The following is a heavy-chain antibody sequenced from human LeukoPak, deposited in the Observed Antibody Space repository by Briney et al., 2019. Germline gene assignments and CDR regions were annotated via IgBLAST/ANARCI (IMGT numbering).Heavy chain of an antibody. V-gene: IGHV3-30*04. CDR2: ISYDGSNK. Sequence: GGSLRLSCAASGFTFSSYAMHWVRQAPGKGLEWVAVISYDGSNKYYADSVKGRFTISRDNSKNTLYLQMNSLRAEDTAVYYCARADGGTLDGYFDYWGQGTMVTVSS. CDR3: ARADGGTLDGYFDY. J-gene: IGHJ4*02. D-gene: IGHD4-23*01. CDR1: GFTFSSYA.